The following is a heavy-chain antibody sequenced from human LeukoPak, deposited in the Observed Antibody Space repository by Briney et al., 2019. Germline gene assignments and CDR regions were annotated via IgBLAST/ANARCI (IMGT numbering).Heavy chain of an antibody. CDR3: ARERFRSGWYGTNDY. Sequence: PGGSLTLSCAASGFTFSSYAMQWVRQAQGKGLEWVAVIPYDGSNKYYADSVKGRFTNSRDNSKNTLYLQMNSRRAEGTAGYYCARERFRSGWYGTNDYWGQGTLVTVSS. D-gene: IGHD6-19*01. CDR2: IPYDGSNK. J-gene: IGHJ4*02. CDR1: GFTFSSYA. V-gene: IGHV3-30*04.